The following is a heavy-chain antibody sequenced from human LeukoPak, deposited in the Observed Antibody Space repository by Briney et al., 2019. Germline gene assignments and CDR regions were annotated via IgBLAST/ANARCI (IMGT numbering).Heavy chain of an antibody. V-gene: IGHV4-59*01. J-gene: IGHJ4*02. CDR1: GGSISSYY. D-gene: IGHD1-26*01. CDR2: IYYSGST. CDR3: ARSPRPNYSIVGAQSQFDY. Sequence: SETLSLTCTVSGGSISSYYWSWIRQPPGKGLEWIGYIYYSGSTNYNPSLKSRVTISVDTSKNQFSLKLSSVTAADTAVYYCARSPRPNYSIVGAQSQFDYWGQGTLVTVSS.